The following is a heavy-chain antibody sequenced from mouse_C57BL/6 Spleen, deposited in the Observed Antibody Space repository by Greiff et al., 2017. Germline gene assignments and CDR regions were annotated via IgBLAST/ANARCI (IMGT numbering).Heavy chain of an antibody. V-gene: IGHV3-6*01. CDR2: ISYDGSN. D-gene: IGHD2-1*01. CDR3: ASYYGNYVGAMDY. CDR1: GYSITSGYY. J-gene: IGHJ4*01. Sequence: EVKLQESGPGLVKPSQSLSLTCSVTGYSITSGYYWNWIRQFPGNKLEWMGYISYDGSNNYNPSLKNRISITRDTSKNQFFLKLNYVTTEDTATYYCASYYGNYVGAMDYWGQGTSVTVSS.